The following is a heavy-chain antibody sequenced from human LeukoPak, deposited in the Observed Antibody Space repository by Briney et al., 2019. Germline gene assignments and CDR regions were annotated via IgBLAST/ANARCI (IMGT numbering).Heavy chain of an antibody. CDR1: GYTFTSNY. V-gene: IGHV1-46*01. Sequence: GASVKVSCKASGYTFTSNYIHWVRRAPGQGLQWMGIINPSVGSTTYAQRFQGRVTMTRDTSTSTVYMELSSLRSEDTAVYYCARGVVVHEYTYGTFDYWGQGTLVTVSS. CDR3: ARGVVVHEYTYGTFDY. D-gene: IGHD5-18*01. J-gene: IGHJ4*02. CDR2: INPSVGST.